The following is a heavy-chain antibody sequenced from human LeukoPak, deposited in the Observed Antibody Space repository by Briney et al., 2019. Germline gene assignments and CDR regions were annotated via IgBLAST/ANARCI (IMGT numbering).Heavy chain of an antibody. CDR2: INHSGST. D-gene: IGHD2-2*01. V-gene: IGHV4-34*01. Sequence: SETLSLTCAVYGGSFSGYYWSWIRQPPGKGLEWIGEINHSGSTNYNPSLKSRVTISVDTSKNQFSLKLSSATAPDTAVDCCAXXXXXXGYCSSTSCYRRDQTYFDYWGQGTLVTVSS. CDR3: AXXXXXXGYCSSTSCYRRDQTYFDY. CDR1: GGSFSGYY. J-gene: IGHJ4*02.